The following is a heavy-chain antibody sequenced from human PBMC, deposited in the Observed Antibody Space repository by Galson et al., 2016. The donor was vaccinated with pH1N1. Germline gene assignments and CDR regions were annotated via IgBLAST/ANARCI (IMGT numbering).Heavy chain of an antibody. J-gene: IGHJ4*02. V-gene: IGHV5-51*01. D-gene: IGHD6-19*01. CDR2: IYPGDSDT. CDR1: GYSFSSHW. CDR3: ARRSAVAGVDY. Sequence: QSGAEVKKPGESLKISCQGSGYSFSSHWNGWVRQMPGKGLEWMGIIYPGDSDTKYSPSFQGQVTFSADKSSNTAYVQWNSLKTSDTAMYFCARRSAVAGVDYWGQGTLVTVSS.